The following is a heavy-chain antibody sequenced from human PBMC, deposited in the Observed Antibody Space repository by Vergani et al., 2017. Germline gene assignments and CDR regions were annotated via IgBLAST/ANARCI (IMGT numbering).Heavy chain of an antibody. D-gene: IGHD2-21*02. CDR2: IGKDGITT. Sequence: QVQLVESAGGVVQPGGSLRLSCAASGFTFSTFGMHWIRQAPGKGLEWLAYIGKDGITTRYRDAVKGRFTVSRDNSKDILYLQMDSLRSEDTALYYCAKYLRDSTDGLPDSWGPGTLVIVSS. J-gene: IGHJ4*02. CDR3: AKYLRDSTDGLPDS. CDR1: GFTFSTFG. V-gene: IGHV3-30*02.